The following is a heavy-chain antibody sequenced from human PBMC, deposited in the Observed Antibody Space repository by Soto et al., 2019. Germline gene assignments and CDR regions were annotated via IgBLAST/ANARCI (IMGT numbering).Heavy chain of an antibody. D-gene: IGHD2-8*01. J-gene: IGHJ6*02. CDR1: GESVGRGTNY. CDR2: ICDAATT. CDR3: ARDRRGRADGVSYYYGMEV. Sequence: QVQLQESGPGLMKPSGTLSLICSVSGESVGRGTNYWSWVRQAPGRGLEWIGYICDAATTNYNPSFESRVSISLDAAKNQVSLKLTSVTAADTAIYYCARDRRGRADGVSYYYGMEVWGQGTSVTVSS. V-gene: IGHV4-61*01.